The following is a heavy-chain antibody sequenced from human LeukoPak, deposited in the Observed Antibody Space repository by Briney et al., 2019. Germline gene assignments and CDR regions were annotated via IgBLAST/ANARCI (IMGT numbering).Heavy chain of an antibody. CDR3: ARDTMVRGVISS. V-gene: IGHV4-39*07. CDR1: GGSISSSSDY. J-gene: IGHJ5*02. D-gene: IGHD3-10*01. CDR2: IYYSGST. Sequence: PSETLSLTCTVSGGSISSSSDYWGWIRQPPGKGLEWIGSIYYSGSTYYNPSLKSRVTISVDTSKNQFSLKLSSVTAADTAVYYCARDTMVRGVISSWGQGTQVTVSS.